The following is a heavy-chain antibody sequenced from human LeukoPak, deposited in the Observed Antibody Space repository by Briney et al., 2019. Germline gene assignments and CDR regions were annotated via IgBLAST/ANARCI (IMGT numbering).Heavy chain of an antibody. V-gene: IGHV4-39*01. Sequence: KPSETLSLTCTVSGGSISGSSYYWGWIRQPPGKGLEWIGSIYYSGRTNYNPSLQSRVSVSVDTSKNQFSLKLSSVTAADTAVYYCARSYYGSGSYAYYFDYWGQGTLVTVSS. CDR3: ARSYYGSGSYAYYFDY. J-gene: IGHJ4*02. CDR1: GGSISGSSYY. D-gene: IGHD3-10*01. CDR2: IYYSGRT.